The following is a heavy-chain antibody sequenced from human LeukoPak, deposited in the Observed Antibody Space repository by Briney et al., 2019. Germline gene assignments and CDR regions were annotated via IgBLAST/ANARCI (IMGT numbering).Heavy chain of an antibody. CDR2: TYYRSKWYN. J-gene: IGHJ4*02. CDR3: ARDRPRRVLRFLEWLAGGFDY. CDR1: GDSVSSNRAA. Sequence: SQTLSLTCAISGDSVSSNRAAWNWIRQSPSRGLEWLGRTYYRSKWYNDYAVSVKSRITINPDTSKNQFSLQLNSVTPEDTAVYYCARDRPRRVLRFLEWLAGGFDYWGQGTLVTVSS. V-gene: IGHV6-1*01. D-gene: IGHD3-3*01.